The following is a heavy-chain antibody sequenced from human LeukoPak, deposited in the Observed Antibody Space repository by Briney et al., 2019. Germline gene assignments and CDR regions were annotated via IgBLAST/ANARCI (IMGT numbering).Heavy chain of an antibody. D-gene: IGHD3-16*01. Sequence: GRSLRLSCVGSGFSLNEYGVHWVRQAPGKGLEWVAIIKQDRNDIYYVDSVKGRFTISRDNAENSVYLQMNSLRAEDTAVYYCATGRGENWGQGTLVTVSS. CDR1: GFSLNEYG. V-gene: IGHV3-7*01. CDR3: ATGRGEN. J-gene: IGHJ4*02. CDR2: IKQDRNDI.